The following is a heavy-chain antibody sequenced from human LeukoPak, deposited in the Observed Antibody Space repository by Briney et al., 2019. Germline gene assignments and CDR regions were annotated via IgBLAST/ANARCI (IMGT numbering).Heavy chain of an antibody. D-gene: IGHD6-19*01. CDR2: ISSSSSYI. CDR3: ARPAYSSGWYVGY. V-gene: IGHV3-21*01. J-gene: IGHJ4*02. Sequence: GGSLRLSCAASGFTFSSYSMNWVRQAPGKGLEWVSSISSSSSYIYYADSVKGRFTISRDNAKNSLNLQMNSLRAEDTAVYYCARPAYSSGWYVGYWGQGTLVTVSS. CDR1: GFTFSSYS.